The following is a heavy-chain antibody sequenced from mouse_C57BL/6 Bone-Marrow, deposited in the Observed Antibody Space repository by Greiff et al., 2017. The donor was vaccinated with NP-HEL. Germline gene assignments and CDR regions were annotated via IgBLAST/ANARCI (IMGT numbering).Heavy chain of an antibody. CDR1: GYTFTSYW. CDR3: ARYDDIYAMDY. CDR2: IDPSDSET. Sequence: QVQLQQPGAELVRPGSSVKLSCKASGYTFTSYWMHWVKQRPIQGLEWIGNIDPSDSETHYNQKFKDKATLTVDKSSSTAYMQLSSLTSEDSAVYDCARYDDIYAMDYWGQGTSVTVSS. D-gene: IGHD2-12*01. J-gene: IGHJ4*01. V-gene: IGHV1-52*01.